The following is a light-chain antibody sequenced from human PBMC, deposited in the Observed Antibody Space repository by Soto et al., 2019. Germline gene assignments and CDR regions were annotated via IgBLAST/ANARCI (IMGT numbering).Light chain of an antibody. V-gene: IGLV2-14*01. CDR1: SSDIGSYRS. Sequence: QSVLTQPASVSGSPGQSVTISCTGTSSDIGSYRSVSWYQQHPGKAPKLLISEVSHRPSGVSNRFSGSKSGNTASLTISGLQPEDEATYYCSSYTNTSTLIVFGTGTKGTVL. J-gene: IGLJ1*01. CDR2: EVS. CDR3: SSYTNTSTLIV.